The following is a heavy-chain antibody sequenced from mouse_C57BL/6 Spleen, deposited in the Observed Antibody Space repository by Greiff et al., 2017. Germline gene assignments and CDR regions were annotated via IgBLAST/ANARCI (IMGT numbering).Heavy chain of an antibody. V-gene: IGHV1-54*01. D-gene: IGHD3-1*01. CDR2: INPGSGGT. CDR1: GYAFTNYL. J-gene: IGHJ2*01. Sequence: QVQLQQSGAELVRPGTSVKVSCKASGYAFTNYLIEWVKQRPGQGLEWIGVINPGSGGTNYNEKFKGKATLTADKSSSTAYMQLSSRTSEDSAVYFCARSGLAYYFDYWGQGTTLTVSS. CDR3: ARSGLAYYFDY.